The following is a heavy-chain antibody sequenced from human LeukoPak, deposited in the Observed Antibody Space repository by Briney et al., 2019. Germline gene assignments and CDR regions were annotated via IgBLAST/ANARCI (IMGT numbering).Heavy chain of an antibody. Sequence: PGVSLKISCQASGYSFPNYWIGWVRQMPGKGLEWVGIVYPGDSDTRYSPSFQGQVTISADKSISAAYLQWSSLKASDTVMYYCARFYYDSGTYYFDYWGQGTLVTVSS. CDR1: GYSFPNYW. CDR3: ARFYYDSGTYYFDY. CDR2: VYPGDSDT. D-gene: IGHD3-22*01. J-gene: IGHJ4*02. V-gene: IGHV5-51*01.